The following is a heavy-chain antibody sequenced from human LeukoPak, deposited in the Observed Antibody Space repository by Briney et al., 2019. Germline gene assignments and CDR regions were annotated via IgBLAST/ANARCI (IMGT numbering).Heavy chain of an antibody. CDR1: GFTFSSYA. CDR2: ISGGGGST. Sequence: LAGGSLRLSCAASGFTFSSYAMSWVRQAPGKGLEWVSAISGGGGSTYYADSVKGRFTISRDNSKNTLYLQMNSLRAEDTAVYYCAKDSKNRIAVAYFDYWGQGTLVTVSS. CDR3: AKDSKNRIAVAYFDY. D-gene: IGHD6-19*01. J-gene: IGHJ4*02. V-gene: IGHV3-23*01.